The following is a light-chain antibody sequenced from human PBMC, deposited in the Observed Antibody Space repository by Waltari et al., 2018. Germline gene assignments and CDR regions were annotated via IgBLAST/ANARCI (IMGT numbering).Light chain of an antibody. Sequence: EIVLTQSPGTLSLSPGERATLSCRASQSVSSSYLAWYQQNPGQAPRLPISGASSRATVIPDRFSGSGSGTDFTLTISRLEPEDFAVYYCQQYGSSPRTFGQGTKVEIK. CDR3: QQYGSSPRT. V-gene: IGKV3-20*01. J-gene: IGKJ1*01. CDR1: QSVSSSY. CDR2: GAS.